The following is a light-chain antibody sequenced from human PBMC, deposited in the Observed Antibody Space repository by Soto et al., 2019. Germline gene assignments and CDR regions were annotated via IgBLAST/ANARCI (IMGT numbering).Light chain of an antibody. CDR3: QSYDSSLSGYLV. J-gene: IGLJ2*01. CDR1: SSNIGAGYD. CDR2: GNS. V-gene: IGLV1-40*01. Sequence: QSVLTQPPSVSGAPGQRVTISCTGSSSNIGAGYDVHWYQQLPGTAPKLLIYGNSNRPSGVPDRFSGSKSGTSASLAITGLQAEDGADYYCQSYDSSLSGYLVFGGGTKVTVL.